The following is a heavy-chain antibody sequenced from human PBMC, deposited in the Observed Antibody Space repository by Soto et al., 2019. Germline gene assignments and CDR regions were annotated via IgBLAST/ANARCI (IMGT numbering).Heavy chain of an antibody. CDR2: INHSGST. CDR1: GGSFSGYY. D-gene: IGHD5-12*01. J-gene: IGHJ6*02. Sequence: QVQLQQWGAGLLKPSETLSLTCAVYGGSFSGYYWSWIRRPPVKGPEWRGEINHSGSTNYNPCLKSQDSTAVVKCKYTFSLKLSNVTREDKAVYYCARARPDVERVGYSDYDDYYYDYSGIDFWGQGTTVTVSS. V-gene: IGHV4-34*01. CDR3: ARARPDVERVGYSDYDDYYYDYSGIDF.